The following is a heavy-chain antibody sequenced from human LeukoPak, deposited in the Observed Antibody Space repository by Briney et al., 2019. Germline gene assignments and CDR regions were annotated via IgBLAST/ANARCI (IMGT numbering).Heavy chain of an antibody. D-gene: IGHD3-3*01. V-gene: IGHV1-2*04. CDR2: INPNSGGT. Sequence: ASVKVSCKASGYTFTGYYMHWVRQAPGQGLEWMGWINPNSGGTNYAQKFQGWVTMTRDTSISTAYMELSRLRSDDTAVYYCARPITIFGVAPLGYWGQGTLVTVSS. J-gene: IGHJ4*02. CDR1: GYTFTGYY. CDR3: ARPITIFGVAPLGY.